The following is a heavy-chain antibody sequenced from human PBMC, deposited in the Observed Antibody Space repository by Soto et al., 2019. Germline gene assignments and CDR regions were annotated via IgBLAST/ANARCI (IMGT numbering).Heavy chain of an antibody. Sequence: SETLSLTCAVYGGSFSGYYWSWIRQPPGKGLEWIGEINHSGSTNYNPSLKSRVTISVDTSKNQFSLKLSSVTAADTAVYYCARDRYDILTGYYNSFGYYGMDVWGQGTTVTVSS. V-gene: IGHV4-34*01. D-gene: IGHD3-9*01. CDR1: GGSFSGYY. CDR2: INHSGST. CDR3: ARDRYDILTGYYNSFGYYGMDV. J-gene: IGHJ6*02.